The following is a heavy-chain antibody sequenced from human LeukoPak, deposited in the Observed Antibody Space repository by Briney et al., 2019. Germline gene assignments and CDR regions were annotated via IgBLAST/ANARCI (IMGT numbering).Heavy chain of an antibody. Sequence: SETLSLTCTVSGGSIRSGSHYWAWIRQPPGKGLEWIGSIYYSGSTYYNPSLEDRVTISIDTSKNHFSLKLSSLSAADTSVYYCAKRDDSGGNLVDLWGQGTLVTVS. CDR2: IYYSGST. CDR3: AKRDDSGGNLVDL. V-gene: IGHV4-39*02. J-gene: IGHJ4*02. CDR1: GGSIRSGSHY. D-gene: IGHD3-22*01.